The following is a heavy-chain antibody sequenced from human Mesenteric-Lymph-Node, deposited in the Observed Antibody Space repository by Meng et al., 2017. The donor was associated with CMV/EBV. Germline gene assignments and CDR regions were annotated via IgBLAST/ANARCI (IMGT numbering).Heavy chain of an antibody. V-gene: IGHV3-33*01. D-gene: IGHD2-2*01. CDR3: AREIPLGYCSSTSCSSGYFDY. CDR2: IWYDGSNK. J-gene: IGHJ4*02. CDR1: SYG. Sequence: SYGMHWVRKAPGKGMEWVAVIWYDGSNKYYADSVKGRFTISRDNSKNTLYLQINSLRAEDTAVYYCAREIPLGYCSSTSCSSGYFDYWGQGTLVTVSS.